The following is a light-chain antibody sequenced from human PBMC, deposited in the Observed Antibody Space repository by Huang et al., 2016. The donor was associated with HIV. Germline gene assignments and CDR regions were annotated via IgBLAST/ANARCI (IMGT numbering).Light chain of an antibody. Sequence: EIVLTQSPGTLSLSPGERATLSCRASQSVSSSYLAWYQQKPGQAPRLLIYGASSRATGSPDRFSGSGSGTDFTLTISRLEPEDFAVYYCQQYGSSSFTFGPGTKVDIK. V-gene: IGKV3-20*01. CDR3: QQYGSSSFT. CDR2: GAS. CDR1: QSVSSSY. J-gene: IGKJ3*01.